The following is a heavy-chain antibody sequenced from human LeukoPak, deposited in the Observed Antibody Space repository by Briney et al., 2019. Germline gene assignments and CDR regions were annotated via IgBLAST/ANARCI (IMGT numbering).Heavy chain of an antibody. V-gene: IGHV3-64D*06. Sequence: PGGSLRLSCSASGFTFSSYAMYWVRQAPGKGLEYVSAITSNGGSAYYADSVKGRFTISRDTSRNTLYLQMSSLRADDTAVYYCVGFRATGGLYWGQGTLATVSS. D-gene: IGHD2-15*01. CDR3: VGFRATGGLY. CDR2: ITSNGGSA. J-gene: IGHJ4*02. CDR1: GFTFSSYA.